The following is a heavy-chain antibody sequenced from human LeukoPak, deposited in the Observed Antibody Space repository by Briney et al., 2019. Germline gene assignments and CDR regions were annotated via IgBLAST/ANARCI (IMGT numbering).Heavy chain of an antibody. D-gene: IGHD3/OR15-3a*01. CDR2: IYYSGST. Sequence: PSETLSLTCTVSGGSISSSSYYWGWIRQPPGKGLEWIGSIYYSGSTYYNPSLKSRVTISVDTSKNQFSLKLSSVTAADTAVYYCARQTGSGLFILPGGQGTLVTVSS. CDR3: ARQTGSGLFILP. CDR1: GGSISSSSYY. V-gene: IGHV4-39*01. J-gene: IGHJ4*02.